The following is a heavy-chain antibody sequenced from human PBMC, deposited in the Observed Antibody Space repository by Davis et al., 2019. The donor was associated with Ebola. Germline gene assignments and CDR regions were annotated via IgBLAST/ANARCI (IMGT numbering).Heavy chain of an antibody. CDR2: IYYSGST. Sequence: SETLSLTCTVSGGSISSSSYYWGWIRQPPGKGLEWIGSIYYSGSTYYNPSLKSRVTTSVDTSKNQFSLKLSSVTAADTAVYYCARGRPAAIARPPWFDPWGQGTLVTVSS. V-gene: IGHV4-39*07. D-gene: IGHD2-2*01. CDR1: GGSISSSSYY. J-gene: IGHJ5*02. CDR3: ARGRPAAIARPPWFDP.